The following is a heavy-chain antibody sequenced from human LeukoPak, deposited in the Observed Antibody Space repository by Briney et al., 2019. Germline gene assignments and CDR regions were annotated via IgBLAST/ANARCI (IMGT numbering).Heavy chain of an antibody. D-gene: IGHD5-12*01. J-gene: IGHJ3*02. Sequence: GASVKVSCKASGYTFTSYGISWVRQAPGQGLEWMGWISAYNGNTNYAQKLQGRVTMTTDTSTSTAYMELRSLRSDDTAVYYCARDTEYSGYAEAFDIWGQGTMVTVSS. CDR3: ARDTEYSGYAEAFDI. V-gene: IGHV1-18*01. CDR1: GYTFTSYG. CDR2: ISAYNGNT.